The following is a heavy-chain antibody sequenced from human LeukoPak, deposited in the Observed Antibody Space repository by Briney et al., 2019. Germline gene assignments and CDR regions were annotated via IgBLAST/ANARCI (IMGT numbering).Heavy chain of an antibody. V-gene: IGHV3-21*01. D-gene: IGHD3-10*01. Sequence: GGSLRLSCAASGFTFSSYSMNWVRQAPGKGLEWVSSISSSSSYIYYADSVKGRFTISRDNAKKSLYLQMNSLRAEDTPVYNCARDGITMVRRVTSHFDYWGQGTLVTVSS. CDR3: ARDGITMVRRVTSHFDY. CDR2: ISSSSSYI. CDR1: GFTFSSYS. J-gene: IGHJ4*02.